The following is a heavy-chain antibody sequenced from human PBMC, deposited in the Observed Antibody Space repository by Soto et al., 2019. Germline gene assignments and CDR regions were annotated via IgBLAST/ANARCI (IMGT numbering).Heavy chain of an antibody. V-gene: IGHV3-30-3*01. CDR3: ARAPSRFLVGFLVGRDAFDV. CDR2: ISYNGSNK. CDR1: GFTFTSYA. Sequence: PGGSLRLSCAASGFTFTSYAMHWVRQAPGKGLEWVSFISYNGSNKYYADSVKGRFTISRDTSKNTLYLQMNSLRAEDTAVYHCARAPSRFLVGFLVGRDAFDVWGQGTVVTVSS. D-gene: IGHD3-3*01. J-gene: IGHJ3*01.